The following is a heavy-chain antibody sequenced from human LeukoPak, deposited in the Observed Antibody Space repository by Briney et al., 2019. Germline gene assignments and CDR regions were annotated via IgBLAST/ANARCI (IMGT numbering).Heavy chain of an antibody. V-gene: IGHV4-31*03. D-gene: IGHD2-21*02. CDR3: ARDRGGGDADAFDI. Sequence: SETLSLTCTVSGGSISSGGYYWSWIRQHPGTGLEWIVYIYYSGSTYYNPSLKSRVTISVDTSKNQFTLKLSSVTAADTAVYYCARDRGGGDADAFDIWGQGTMVTVSS. CDR2: IYYSGST. J-gene: IGHJ3*02. CDR1: GGSISSGGYY.